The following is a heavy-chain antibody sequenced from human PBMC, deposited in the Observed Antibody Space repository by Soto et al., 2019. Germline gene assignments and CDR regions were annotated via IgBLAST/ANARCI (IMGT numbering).Heavy chain of an antibody. D-gene: IGHD6-19*01. V-gene: IGHV3-11*01. CDR2: ISASGSTI. CDR1: VFTFSDYS. Sequence: GSLRLSLLASVFTFSDYSLIWIRQPPGKGLEWLSYISASGSTIYYPDSVKGRFTISRDNAKNSLYLQMKSLRAEDTAVYYCARGPDTSGWYDFDYWGQGTLVTVSS. CDR3: ARGPDTSGWYDFDY. J-gene: IGHJ4*02.